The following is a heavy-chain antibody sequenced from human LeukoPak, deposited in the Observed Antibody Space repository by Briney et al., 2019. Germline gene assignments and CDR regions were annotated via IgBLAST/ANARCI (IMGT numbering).Heavy chain of an antibody. CDR3: ARDPLERSTYYYGSGSPHWFDP. Sequence: ASVKVSCKASGYTFTSYYMHWVRQAHGQGLEWMGVINPSGGSTSYAQKFQGRVTMTRDTSTSTVYMELSSLRSEDTAVYYCARDPLERSTYYYGSGSPHWFDPWGQGTLVTVSS. CDR2: INPSGGST. CDR1: GYTFTSYY. V-gene: IGHV1-46*01. J-gene: IGHJ5*02. D-gene: IGHD3-10*01.